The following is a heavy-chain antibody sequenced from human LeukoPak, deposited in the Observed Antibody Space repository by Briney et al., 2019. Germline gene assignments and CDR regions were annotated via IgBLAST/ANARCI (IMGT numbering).Heavy chain of an antibody. V-gene: IGHV1-69*05. CDR1: GGTFSSYA. J-gene: IGHJ4*02. CDR3: ARTRRAYADPYYFDY. CDR2: IIPIFGTA. D-gene: IGHD4-17*01. Sequence: ASVKVSCKASGGTFSSYAMSWVRQAPGQGLEWMGGIIPIFGTANYAQKFQGRVTITTDESTSTAYMELSSLRSEDTAVYYCARTRRAYADPYYFDYWGQGTLVTVSS.